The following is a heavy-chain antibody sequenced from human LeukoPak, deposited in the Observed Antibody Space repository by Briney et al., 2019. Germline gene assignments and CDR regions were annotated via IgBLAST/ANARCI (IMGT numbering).Heavy chain of an antibody. CDR3: ARGRRAVAGKGWGYYYYYMDV. V-gene: IGHV4-34*01. Sequence: SETLSLTCAVYGGSFSGYYWSWIRQPPGKGLEWSGEINHSGSTNYNPSLKSRVTISVDTSKNQFSLKLSSVTAADTAVYYCARGRRAVAGKGWGYYYYYMDVWGKGTTVTVSS. CDR2: INHSGST. J-gene: IGHJ6*03. D-gene: IGHD6-19*01. CDR1: GGSFSGYY.